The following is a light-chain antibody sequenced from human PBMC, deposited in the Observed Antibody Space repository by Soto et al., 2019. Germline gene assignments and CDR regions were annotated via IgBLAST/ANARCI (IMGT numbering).Light chain of an antibody. CDR1: QSVSSN. CDR3: QQHNHWPS. Sequence: EIVMTQSPATLSVSQGERATLSCRASQSVSSNLAWFQQKPGQAPRLLLYAVSTRATGVPGRFSGSGSGTEFTITISSLQSEDSAVYYCQQHNHWPSFGQGTKLEIK. CDR2: AVS. V-gene: IGKV3-15*01. J-gene: IGKJ2*01.